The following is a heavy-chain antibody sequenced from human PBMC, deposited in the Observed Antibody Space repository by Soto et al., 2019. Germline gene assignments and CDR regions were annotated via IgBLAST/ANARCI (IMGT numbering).Heavy chain of an antibody. D-gene: IGHD6-6*01. CDR1: GFTFSSYG. Sequence: GGSLRLSCAASGFTFSSYGMHWVRQAPGKGLEWVAVISYDGSNKYYADSVKGRFTISRDNSKNTLYLQMNSLRAEDTAVYYCAKGLEQLVRADYYYYGMDVWGQGTTVTVSS. CDR3: AKGLEQLVRADYYYYGMDV. CDR2: ISYDGSNK. J-gene: IGHJ6*02. V-gene: IGHV3-30*18.